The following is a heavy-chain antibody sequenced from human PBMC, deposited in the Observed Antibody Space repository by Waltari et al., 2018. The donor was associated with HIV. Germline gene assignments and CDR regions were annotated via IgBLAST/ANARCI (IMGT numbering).Heavy chain of an antibody. J-gene: IGHJ5*01. D-gene: IGHD3-16*01. CDR2: ISGSGDIT. CDR1: GFPVDTYD. CDR3: AKDLGDYVWGMFTGAHFDS. Sequence: EVHLEQSGGNLVQPGGSLRLSCAASGFPVDTYDLHWVRQAPGKRLEWVSAISGSGDITYSAASVKGRFTISRDNSKNTVFLQMRSLRAEDTAVYYCAKDLGDYVWGMFTGAHFDSWGQGSLVTVSS. V-gene: IGHV3-23*04.